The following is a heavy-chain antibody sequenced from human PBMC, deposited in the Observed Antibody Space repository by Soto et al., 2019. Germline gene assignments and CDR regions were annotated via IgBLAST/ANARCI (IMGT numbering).Heavy chain of an antibody. Sequence: ESGGGVVQPGRSLRLSCAASGFTFSSYAMHWVRQAPGKGLEWVAVISYDGSNKYYADSVKGRFTISRDNSKNTLYLQMNSLRAEDTAVYYCATPPTYYYDSSGGSYFDYWGQGTLVTVSS. CDR2: ISYDGSNK. J-gene: IGHJ4*02. CDR3: ATPPTYYYDSSGGSYFDY. CDR1: GFTFSSYA. D-gene: IGHD3-22*01. V-gene: IGHV3-30-3*01.